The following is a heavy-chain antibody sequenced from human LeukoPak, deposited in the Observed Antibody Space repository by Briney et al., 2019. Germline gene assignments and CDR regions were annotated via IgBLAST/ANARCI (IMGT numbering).Heavy chain of an antibody. D-gene: IGHD3-22*01. CDR1: GYTFTSYA. J-gene: IGHJ4*02. V-gene: IGHV1-3*01. CDR3: ARVSGYSPAQELDY. CDR2: INAGNGNT. Sequence: ASVKVSCTASGYTFTSYAMHWVRQAPGQRLEWMGWINAGNGNTKYSQKFQGRVTITRDTSASTAYMELSSLRSEDTAVYYCARVSGYSPAQELDYWGQGTLVTVSS.